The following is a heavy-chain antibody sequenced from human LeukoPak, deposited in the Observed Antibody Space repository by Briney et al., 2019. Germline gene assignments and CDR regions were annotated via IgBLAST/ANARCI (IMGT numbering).Heavy chain of an antibody. Sequence: VGSLRLSRAPSVFTFSSYWMHWVRQAPGKSLEWGSLISGVGGSTYYAHPVKGRFTISRDNSKNTLYLQMNSLRTEDTALYYCAKSSNDYGDRGGFQHWGQGTLVTVSS. D-gene: IGHD4-17*01. V-gene: IGHV3-43*02. J-gene: IGHJ1*01. CDR3: AKSSNDYGDRGGFQH. CDR2: ISGVGGST. CDR1: VFTFSSYW.